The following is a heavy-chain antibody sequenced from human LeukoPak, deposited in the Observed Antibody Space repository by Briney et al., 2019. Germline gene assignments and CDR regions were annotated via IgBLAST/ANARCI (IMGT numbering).Heavy chain of an antibody. J-gene: IGHJ4*02. CDR1: GYTFTSYG. V-gene: IGHV1-18*01. Sequence: ASVKVSCKASGYTFTSYGISWVRQAPGQGLEWMGWISAYNGNTNYAQKLQGRVTMTTDTSTSTAYMELRCLGSDDTAVYYCARNAITSGGVIVPNDYWGQGTLVTVSS. D-gene: IGHD3-16*02. CDR2: ISAYNGNT. CDR3: ARNAITSGGVIVPNDY.